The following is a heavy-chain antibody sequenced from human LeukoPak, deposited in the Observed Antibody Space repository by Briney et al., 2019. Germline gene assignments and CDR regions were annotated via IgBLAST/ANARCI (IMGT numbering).Heavy chain of an antibody. J-gene: IGHJ4*02. CDR2: IRFDGSNK. Sequence: GGSLRLSCSSSGFSFRKYAMHWVRQAPGKGLEWVAFIRFDGSNKYYADSVKGRFTISRDNSKKTLYLQMNSLRGEDTAVYYCATVGEEYGDLYFSDNWGQGTLVTVST. CDR1: GFSFRKYA. CDR3: ATVGEEYGDLYFSDN. D-gene: IGHD4-17*01. V-gene: IGHV3-30*02.